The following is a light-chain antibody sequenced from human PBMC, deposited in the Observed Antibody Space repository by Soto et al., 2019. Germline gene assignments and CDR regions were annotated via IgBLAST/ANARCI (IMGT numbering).Light chain of an antibody. CDR2: GAS. V-gene: IGKV3-20*01. CDR1: QSVSSSY. CDR3: QQYGSSPYT. Sequence: EIVLTQSPGTLSLSPGERATLSCRASQSVSSSYLAWYQQKPGQAPRLLIYGASSRATGIPDRFSGSGSGTDFTLTISRLEPEDSAVYYCQQYGSSPYTFGHGTKREIK. J-gene: IGKJ2*01.